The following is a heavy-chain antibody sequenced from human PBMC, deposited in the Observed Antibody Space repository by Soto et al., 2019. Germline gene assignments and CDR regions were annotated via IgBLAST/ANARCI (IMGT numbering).Heavy chain of an antibody. J-gene: IGHJ4*02. V-gene: IGHV3-30*03. Sequence: QVHLVESGGGVVQPGRSLRLSCAATGFTFSDYGMHWVRQAPCKGLEWVAFISYDGSFKSYTDSVKGRFTISRDSSNDTLFLHMDSLRPEDTAVYYCARSASGSYYYNHDHSSPYWGQGTLVTVSS. D-gene: IGHD3-10*01. CDR2: ISYDGSFK. CDR1: GFTFSDYG. CDR3: ARSASGSYYYNHDHSSPY.